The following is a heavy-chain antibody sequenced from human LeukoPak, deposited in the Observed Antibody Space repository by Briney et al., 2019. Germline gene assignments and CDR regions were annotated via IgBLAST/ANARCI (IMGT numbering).Heavy chain of an antibody. CDR3: ARGIRDLDY. Sequence: PGGSLRLSCAASGFTVSCNYMGWVRQAPGRGLEWVSVIYSGGSTYYADSVKGRFTISRDNSKNSLYLQMNSPRAEDTAVYYCARGIRDLDYWGQGTLVTVSS. V-gene: IGHV3-53*01. J-gene: IGHJ4*02. CDR2: IYSGGST. D-gene: IGHD2/OR15-2a*01. CDR1: GFTVSCNY.